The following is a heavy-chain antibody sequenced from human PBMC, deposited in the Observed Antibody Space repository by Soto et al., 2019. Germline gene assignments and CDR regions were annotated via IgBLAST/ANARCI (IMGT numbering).Heavy chain of an antibody. V-gene: IGHV6-1*01. CDR2: TYYRSFWNY. Sequence: QVQLLQSGPGVVKPSQTLSLTCAISGDTVSSKTAAWNWIRQSPSRGLEWLGRTYYRSFWNYGYSNSVRSRIAITPDTSRNQFSLQLNSVTPEDTAVYYCAREGDCVSTNCFHFDYWGPGIVVTVSS. J-gene: IGHJ4*02. CDR3: AREGDCVSTNCFHFDY. CDR1: GDTVSSKTAA. D-gene: IGHD2-2*01.